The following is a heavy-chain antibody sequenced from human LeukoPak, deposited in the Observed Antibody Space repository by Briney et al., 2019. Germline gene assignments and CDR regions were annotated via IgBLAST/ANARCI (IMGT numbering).Heavy chain of an antibody. CDR3: ARGRDVLRFLEWLSSYYFDY. V-gene: IGHV1-46*01. D-gene: IGHD3-3*01. CDR2: INPSGGST. J-gene: IGHJ4*02. CDR1: GYTFTSYY. Sequence: GASVKVSCKASGYTFTSYYMHWVRQAPGQGLEWMGIINPSGGSTRYAQKFQGRVTMTRDMSTSTVYMELSSLRSEDTAVYYCARGRDVLRFLEWLSSYYFDYWGQGTLVTVSS.